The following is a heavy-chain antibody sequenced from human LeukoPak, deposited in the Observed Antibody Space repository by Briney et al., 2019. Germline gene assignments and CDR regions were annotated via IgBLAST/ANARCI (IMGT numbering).Heavy chain of an antibody. CDR1: GFTFYNA. V-gene: IGHV3-23*01. CDR2: ISGSGGST. Sequence: GGSLRLSCAASGFTFYNAMSWVRQAPGKGLEWVSAISGSGGSTYYADSVKGRFTISRDNSKNTLYLQMNSLRAEDTAVYYCAKPLRVHPSGAFDIWGQGTMVTVSS. D-gene: IGHD4-17*01. CDR3: AKPLRVHPSGAFDI. J-gene: IGHJ3*02.